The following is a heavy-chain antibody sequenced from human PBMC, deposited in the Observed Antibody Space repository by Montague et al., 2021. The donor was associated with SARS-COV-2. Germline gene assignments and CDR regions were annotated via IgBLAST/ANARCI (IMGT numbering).Heavy chain of an antibody. J-gene: IGHJ6*03. Sequence: CAISGDSVASNSAAWNWNRQSPSRGLEWLGRTYYRSKWYNDYAVSVKSRITINPDTSKNQFSLQLNSVTPEDTTVYYCARDLKPPGDILTGYLPHYYYMDVWGKGTTVTVSS. D-gene: IGHD3-9*01. V-gene: IGHV6-1*01. CDR1: GDSVASNSAA. CDR3: ARDLKPPGDILTGYLPHYYYMDV. CDR2: TYYRSKWYN.